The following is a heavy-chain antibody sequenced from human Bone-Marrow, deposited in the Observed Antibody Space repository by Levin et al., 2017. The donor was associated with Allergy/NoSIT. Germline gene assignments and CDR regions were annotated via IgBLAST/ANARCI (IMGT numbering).Heavy chain of an antibody. CDR2: ISTENGNT. V-gene: IGHV1-18*04. CDR1: GYTFSTYG. J-gene: IGHJ4*02. D-gene: IGHD5-12*01. Sequence: RASVKVSCKTSGYTFSTYGITWVRQAPGQGLEGMGWISTENGNTQYAQKVQGRVTMTTDTSTSTIYMELRSLRSDDRAIYYCARDWRGDGVGQGVAFDYWGQGTLVTVSS. CDR3: ARDWRGDGVGQGVAFDY.